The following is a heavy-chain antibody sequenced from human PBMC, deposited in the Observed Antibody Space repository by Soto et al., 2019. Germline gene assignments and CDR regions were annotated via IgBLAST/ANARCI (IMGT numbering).Heavy chain of an antibody. D-gene: IGHD6-13*01. V-gene: IGHV4-34*01. Sequence: SETLSLTCAVYGGSFSGYYWSWIRQPPGKGLEWIGEINHSGSTNYNPSLKSRVTISVDTSKNQFSLKLSSVTAADTAVYYCERALAAAGTSGYGMDVWGQGTTVTVSS. J-gene: IGHJ6*02. CDR3: ERALAAAGTSGYGMDV. CDR1: GGSFSGYY. CDR2: INHSGST.